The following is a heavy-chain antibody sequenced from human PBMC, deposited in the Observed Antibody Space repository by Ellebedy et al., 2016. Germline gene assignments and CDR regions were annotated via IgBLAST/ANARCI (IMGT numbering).Heavy chain of an antibody. V-gene: IGHV4-31*03. J-gene: IGHJ4*02. CDR2: IYYSGST. Sequence: SETLSLTCTVSGGSISSSSYYWSWIRQHPGKGLEWIGYIYYSGSTYYNPSLKSRVAISVDTSKNQFSLKLSSVTAADTAVYYCARVCSGGSCYWVFGYWGQGTLVTVSS. D-gene: IGHD2-15*01. CDR3: ARVCSGGSCYWVFGY. CDR1: GGSISSSSYY.